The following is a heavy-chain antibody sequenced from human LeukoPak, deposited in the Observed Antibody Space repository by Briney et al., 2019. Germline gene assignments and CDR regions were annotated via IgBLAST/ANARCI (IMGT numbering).Heavy chain of an antibody. Sequence: RSLRLSCTASGFTFGDYAMSWVRQAPGKGLEWVGFIRSKAYGGTTEYAASVKGRFTISRVDSKSFAYLQMNSLKTEDTAVYYCTREIVATIGDDAFDIWGQGTMVTVSS. CDR2: IRSKAYGGTT. J-gene: IGHJ3*02. CDR1: GFTFGDYA. V-gene: IGHV3-49*04. CDR3: TREIVATIGDDAFDI. D-gene: IGHD5-12*01.